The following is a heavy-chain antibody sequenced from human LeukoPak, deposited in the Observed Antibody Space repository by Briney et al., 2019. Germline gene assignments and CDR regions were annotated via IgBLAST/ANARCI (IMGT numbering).Heavy chain of an antibody. CDR2: IGTAGDT. V-gene: IGHV3-13*01. CDR3: ATDISTHYFGS. J-gene: IGHJ4*02. Sequence: GGSLRLSCATSGFTFSNHAMHWVRQASGKGLEWVSAIGTAGDTFYPGSVKGRFTISRENAKNSLSLQMNSLRAEDTAVYYCATDISTHYFGSWGQGTLVTVSS. D-gene: IGHD3-9*01. CDR1: GFTFSNHA.